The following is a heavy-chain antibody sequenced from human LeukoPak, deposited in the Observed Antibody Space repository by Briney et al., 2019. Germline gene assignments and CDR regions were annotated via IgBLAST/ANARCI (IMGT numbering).Heavy chain of an antibody. Sequence: ASVKVSCKASGYTFTRYYVHWVRQAPGQGPEWMGMINPSGGSTTYAQNFQGRATMTRDTSTSTVYMELSSLRSDDTAVYYCARANYDILTGLKRPFDSWGQGTLVTVSS. CDR2: INPSGGST. CDR3: ARANYDILTGLKRPFDS. CDR1: GYTFTRYY. D-gene: IGHD3-9*01. J-gene: IGHJ4*02. V-gene: IGHV1-46*03.